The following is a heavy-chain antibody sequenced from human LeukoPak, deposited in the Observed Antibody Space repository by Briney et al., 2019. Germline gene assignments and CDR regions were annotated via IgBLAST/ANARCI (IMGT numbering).Heavy chain of an antibody. D-gene: IGHD2-21*01. V-gene: IGHV3-30-3*01. CDR3: AREYSDSYGVIGHFDS. CDR2: ISFDGVTT. Sequence: PGGSLRLSCAASESTFRNFAMHWVRQTPDKGLEWVALISFDGVTTYYADSVRGRFTISRDNSRNTLFLQMNSLRGEDTAVTYCAREYSDSYGVIGHFDSWGQGTLVPVSS. J-gene: IGHJ4*02. CDR1: ESTFRNFA.